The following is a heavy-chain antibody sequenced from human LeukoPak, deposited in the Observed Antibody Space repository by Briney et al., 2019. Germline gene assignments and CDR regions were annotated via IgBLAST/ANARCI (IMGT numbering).Heavy chain of an antibody. CDR2: MNPNSGNT. V-gene: IGHV1-8*01. CDR1: GYTFTSYD. CDR3: ARGTRYYDPNSGAFDI. Sequence: ASVKVSCKASGYTFTSYDINWVRQATGQGLEWMGWMNPNSGNTGYAQKFQGRVTMTRNTSISTAYMELSSLRSEDTAVYCCARGTRYYDPNSGAFDIWGQGTMVTVSS. J-gene: IGHJ3*02. D-gene: IGHD3-22*01.